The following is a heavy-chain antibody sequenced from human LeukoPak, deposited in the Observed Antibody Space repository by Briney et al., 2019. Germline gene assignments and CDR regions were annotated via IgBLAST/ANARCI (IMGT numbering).Heavy chain of an antibody. J-gene: IGHJ4*02. CDR1: GFTFNTYS. CDR2: VSPDDKTR. Sequence: GGSLRLSCAASGFTFNTYSFNWVRQAPGKGLEWLSYVSPDDKTRYYADSVKGRFTTTRDNAKNSQYLQMSSLRAEDTALDYFVRGGSRDGNYFDYCGQGTLVTVSS. V-gene: IGHV3-48*01. CDR3: VRGGSRDGNYFDY. D-gene: IGHD5-12*01.